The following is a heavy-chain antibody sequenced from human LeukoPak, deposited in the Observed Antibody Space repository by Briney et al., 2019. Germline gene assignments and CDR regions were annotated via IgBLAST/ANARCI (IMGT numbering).Heavy chain of an antibody. Sequence: GGSLRLSCAASGFTFSSYSMNWVRQAPGKGLEWVSSISSSSSYIYYADSVKGRFTISRDNAKNSLYLQMNSLRAEDTAVYYCARGLSGYDYSFDYWGQGTLVTVSS. CDR2: ISSSSSYI. CDR1: GFTFSSYS. D-gene: IGHD5-12*01. J-gene: IGHJ4*02. V-gene: IGHV3-21*01. CDR3: ARGLSGYDYSFDY.